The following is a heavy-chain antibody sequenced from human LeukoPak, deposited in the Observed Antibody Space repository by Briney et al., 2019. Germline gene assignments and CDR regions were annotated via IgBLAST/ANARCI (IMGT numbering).Heavy chain of an antibody. Sequence: ASVKVSCKVFGYTLTELSMHWVRQAPGKGLEWMGGFDPEDGETIYAQKFQGRVTMTEDTSTDTAYMELSSLRSEDTAVYYCASRGYSSGWYEYYFDYWGQGTLVTVSS. CDR3: ASRGYSSGWYEYYFDY. D-gene: IGHD6-19*01. CDR2: FDPEDGET. V-gene: IGHV1-24*01. CDR1: GYTLTELS. J-gene: IGHJ4*02.